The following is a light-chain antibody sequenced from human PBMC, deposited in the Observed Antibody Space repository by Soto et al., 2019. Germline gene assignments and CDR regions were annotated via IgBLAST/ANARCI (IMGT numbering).Light chain of an antibody. J-gene: IGKJ5*01. CDR3: QQLYTLPFT. V-gene: IGKV1-9*01. Sequence: DIPLTQSPSLLSASIGDRVTITCRASHDISTFLAWYQQKPGKAPKPLIYEASTLQSGVPSRFSGSGSGTEFTLTISGLLPEDFAAYHCQQLYTLPFTFGQGTRL. CDR2: EAS. CDR1: HDISTF.